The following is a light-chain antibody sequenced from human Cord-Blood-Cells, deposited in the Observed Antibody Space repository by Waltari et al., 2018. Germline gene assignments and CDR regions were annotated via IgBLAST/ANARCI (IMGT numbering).Light chain of an antibody. J-gene: IGKJ4*01. V-gene: IGKV3D-7*01. CDR1: QSVSSSY. Sequence: EIVMTQYPATLSLSPGERATLSCRASQSVSSSYLSWYQQKPGQAPRLLIYGASTRATGIPARFSGSGSGTDFTLTISSLQPEDFAVYYCQQDYNLPLTFGGGTKVEIK. CDR2: GAS. CDR3: QQDYNLPLT.